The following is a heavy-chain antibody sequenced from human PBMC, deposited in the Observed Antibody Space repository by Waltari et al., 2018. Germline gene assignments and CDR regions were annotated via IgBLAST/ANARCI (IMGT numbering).Heavy chain of an antibody. J-gene: IGHJ4*02. CDR1: GGSISSYY. V-gene: IGHV4-59*01. Sequence: QVQLQESGPGLVKPSETLSLTCTVSGGSISSYYWSWIRQPPGKGLEWIGYIYYSGSTNYTPSLKSRVTISVDTSKNQFSLKLSSVTAADTAVYYCARKPFWNGSSGFDYWGQGTLVTVSS. D-gene: IGHD3-3*01. CDR3: ARKPFWNGSSGFDY. CDR2: IYYSGST.